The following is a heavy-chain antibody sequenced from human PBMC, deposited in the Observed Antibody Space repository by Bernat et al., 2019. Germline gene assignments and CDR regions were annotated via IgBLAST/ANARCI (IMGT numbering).Heavy chain of an antibody. Sequence: QLQLQESGPGLVKPSETLSLTCTVSGGSISSSDSYWAWFRQPPGKGPQWIGSIYYSGRTYYNPSLRSRVTISVDTSKNQFSLELSSVTAADTAIYFCARRNSGNSFVDYWGQGTLVTVSS. V-gene: IGHV4-39*01. CDR3: ARRNSGNSFVDY. CDR1: GGSISSSDSY. J-gene: IGHJ4*02. CDR2: IYYSGRT. D-gene: IGHD3-22*01.